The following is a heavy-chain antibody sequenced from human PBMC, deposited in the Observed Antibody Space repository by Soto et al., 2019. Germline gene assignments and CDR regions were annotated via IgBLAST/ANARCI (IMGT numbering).Heavy chain of an antibody. CDR3: ARDSLYLYGDYGVCYMDV. Sequence: ASVKVSCKASGYTFTSYGISWVRQATGQGLEWMGWMNPNSGNTGYAQKFQGRVTMTRNTSISTAYMEQSSLRSEDTVVYYCARDSLYLYGDYGVCYMDVWGKGTTVNVSS. CDR2: MNPNSGNT. CDR1: GYTFTSYG. J-gene: IGHJ6*03. D-gene: IGHD4-17*01. V-gene: IGHV1-8*02.